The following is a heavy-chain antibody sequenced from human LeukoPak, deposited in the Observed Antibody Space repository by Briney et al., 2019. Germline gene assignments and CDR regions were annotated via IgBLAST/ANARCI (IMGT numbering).Heavy chain of an antibody. CDR3: ARDWYSGSQGY. D-gene: IGHD1-26*01. V-gene: IGHV3-74*01. CDR1: GFTFSSYW. J-gene: IGHJ4*02. CDR2: INTDGSTT. Sequence: GGSLRLSCAASGFTFSSYWMHWVRQAQGMGLVWVSRINTDGSTTIYADSVKGRFTISRDNARNTLYLQMNSLRDEDTAVYYCARDWYSGSQGYWGQGTLVTVSS.